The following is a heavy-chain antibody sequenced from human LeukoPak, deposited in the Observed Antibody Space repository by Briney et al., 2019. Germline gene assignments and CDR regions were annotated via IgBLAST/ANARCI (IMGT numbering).Heavy chain of an antibody. CDR2: ISAYNGNT. CDR1: GYTLTSYG. CDR3: ARDFRPYCGGDCYYDY. Sequence: GASVKASCKASGYTLTSYGISWVRQAPGQGLEWMGWISAYNGNTNYAQKLQGRVTMTTDTSTSTAYMELRSLRSDDTAVYYCARDFRPYCGGDCYYDYWGQGTLVTVSS. V-gene: IGHV1-18*01. D-gene: IGHD2-21*02. J-gene: IGHJ4*02.